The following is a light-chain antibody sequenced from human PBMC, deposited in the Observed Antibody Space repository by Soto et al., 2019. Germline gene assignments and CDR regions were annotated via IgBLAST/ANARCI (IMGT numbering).Light chain of an antibody. CDR3: TSNAGRNIRV. CDR1: SSDVGAYNY. Sequence: QSALTQPPSASGSPGQSVTISCTGTSSDVGAYNYVSWYQQYPGKAPKLMIYEVNKRPSGVPDRFSGSKSGKTSSLTVSGFQPSDEADYHWTSNAGRNIRVFGGGTKVTVL. J-gene: IGLJ3*02. V-gene: IGLV2-8*01. CDR2: EVN.